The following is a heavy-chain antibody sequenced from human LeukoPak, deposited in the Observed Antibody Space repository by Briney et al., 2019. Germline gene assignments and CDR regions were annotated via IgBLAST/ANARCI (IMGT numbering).Heavy chain of an antibody. D-gene: IGHD4-17*01. J-gene: IGHJ4*02. CDR3: ARRVGYGDYVSKFDY. V-gene: IGHV4-34*01. CDR2: ITHSGST. Sequence: SETLSLTCAVYGGSFSGYYWSWLRQPPGKGLEWIGEITHSGSTNYNQSLKSRVTISVDTSKNKFSLKLSTVTAADTAVYYCARRVGYGDYVSKFDYWGQGTLVTVSS. CDR1: GGSFSGYY.